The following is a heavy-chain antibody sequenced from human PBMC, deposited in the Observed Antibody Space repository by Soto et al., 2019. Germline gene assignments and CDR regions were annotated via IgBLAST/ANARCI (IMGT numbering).Heavy chain of an antibody. V-gene: IGHV3-53*04. CDR1: GIPGSSNY. J-gene: IGHJ6*02. D-gene: IGHD3-3*01. CDR2: LHSGGET. CDR3: ARDGTYYDPSRMSC. Sequence: EVQLVESGGGLVQPGGSLRLSCVASGIPGSSNYMPWVRHAPGKGLEWVSVLHSGGETYYAISVKGRCTMSRHDSTSTLSLHRNSLPAEYMAVYYCARDGTYYDPSRMSCWGQGTKVTVPS.